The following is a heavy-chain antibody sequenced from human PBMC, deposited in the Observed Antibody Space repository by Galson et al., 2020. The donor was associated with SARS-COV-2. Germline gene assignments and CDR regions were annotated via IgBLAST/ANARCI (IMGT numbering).Heavy chain of an antibody. V-gene: IGHV3-72*01. J-gene: IGHJ4*02. CDR1: GFTFNDHF. Sequence: GESLNISCIASGFTFNDHFMDWVRQAPGKGLEWVARIRNKANSYTTEYAASVKGRFTISRDDSTNSVHLQTNSLKTEDTALYYCARDWSGAGDYWGQGTLVTVSS. D-gene: IGHD3-3*01. CDR3: ARDWSGAGDY. CDR2: IRNKANSYTT.